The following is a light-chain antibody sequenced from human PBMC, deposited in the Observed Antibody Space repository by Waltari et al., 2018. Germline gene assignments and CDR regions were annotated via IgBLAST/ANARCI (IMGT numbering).Light chain of an antibody. J-gene: IGLJ2*01. CDR2: RNN. Sequence: QSVLTQPPSASETPGQRVTISCSGSSSNIGINYVYWYQQFPGPAPKLLIYRNNHRPSGVPDRFSGSKSGTSASLAISGLRSEDEADYYCASWDDSLRGVLFGGGTKLTVL. V-gene: IGLV1-47*01. CDR3: ASWDDSLRGVL. CDR1: SSNIGINY.